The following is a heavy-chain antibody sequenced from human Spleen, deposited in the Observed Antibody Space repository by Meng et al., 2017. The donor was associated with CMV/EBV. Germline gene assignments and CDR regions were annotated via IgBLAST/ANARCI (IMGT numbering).Heavy chain of an antibody. J-gene: IGHJ4*02. V-gene: IGHV3-15*01. Sequence: GESLKISCAASGFTFSNAWMSWVRQAPGKGLEWVGRIKSKTDGGTTDYAAPVKGRFTISRNDSKNTLYLQMNSLKTEDTAVYYCTTGFYRFGYWGQGTLVTVSS. CDR3: TTGFYRFGY. CDR1: GFTFSNAW. D-gene: IGHD4-11*01. CDR2: IKSKTDGGTT.